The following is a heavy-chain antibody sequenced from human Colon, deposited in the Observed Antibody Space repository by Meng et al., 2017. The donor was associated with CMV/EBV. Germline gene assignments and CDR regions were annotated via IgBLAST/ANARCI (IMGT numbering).Heavy chain of an antibody. CDR2: ISGNGINT. Sequence: GGSLRLSCAASGFDFKFYAMTWVRQAPGKGLEWVSLISGNGINTYYADSVKGRFTISRDNSRNTVFLQINSLRADDTAVYFCAKTIAPGTLARPFDPWGQGTLVTVSS. J-gene: IGHJ5*02. V-gene: IGHV3-23*01. CDR1: GFDFKFYA. CDR3: AKTIAPGTLARPFDP. D-gene: IGHD6-6*01.